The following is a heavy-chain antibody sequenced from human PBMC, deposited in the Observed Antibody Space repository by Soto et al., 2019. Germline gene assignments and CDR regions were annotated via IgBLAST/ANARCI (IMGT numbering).Heavy chain of an antibody. CDR2: IIPIFGTA. CDR1: GGTFSSYA. Sequence: SVKVSCKASGGTFSSYAISWVRQAPGQGLEWMGGIIPIFGTANYAQKFQGRVTITADESTSTAYMELSSLRSEDTAVYYCARDKEITIFGVGGSWFDPWGQGTLVTVSS. V-gene: IGHV1-69*13. CDR3: ARDKEITIFGVGGSWFDP. D-gene: IGHD3-3*01. J-gene: IGHJ5*02.